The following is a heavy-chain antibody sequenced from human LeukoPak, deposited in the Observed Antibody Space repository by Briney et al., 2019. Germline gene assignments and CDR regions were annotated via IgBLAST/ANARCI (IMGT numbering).Heavy chain of an antibody. CDR1: GFTFSSSG. CDR3: AKEGSLLVKTFLDY. CDR2: ISISSSTI. Sequence: GGSLRLSCAASGFTFSSSGMNWVRQAPGKGLEWVSYISISSSTIYYADFVKGRFTISRDNAKNSLYLQMNSLRAGDTAVYYCAKEGSLLVKTFLDYWGQGTLVIVSS. V-gene: IGHV3-48*01. D-gene: IGHD3-22*01. J-gene: IGHJ4*02.